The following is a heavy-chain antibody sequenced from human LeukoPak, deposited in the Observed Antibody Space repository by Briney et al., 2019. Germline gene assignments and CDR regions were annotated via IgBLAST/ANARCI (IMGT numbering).Heavy chain of an antibody. Sequence: GGSLRLSCAASGFTFSSYSMNRVRQAPGKGLEWVSSISSGGSYIYYADSVKGRFTISRDNAKNSLYLQMNSLRAEDTAVYYCARGRQGSYLLISDDYWGQGTLVTVSS. CDR1: GFTFSSYS. CDR2: ISSGGSYI. V-gene: IGHV3-21*01. D-gene: IGHD1-26*01. J-gene: IGHJ4*02. CDR3: ARGRQGSYLLISDDY.